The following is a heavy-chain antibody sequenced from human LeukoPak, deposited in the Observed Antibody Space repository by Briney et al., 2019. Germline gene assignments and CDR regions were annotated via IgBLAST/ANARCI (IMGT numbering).Heavy chain of an antibody. J-gene: IGHJ6*02. CDR1: GFTFSSYS. D-gene: IGHD2-21*02. Sequence: PGGSLRLSCAASGFTFSSYSMNWVRQAPGKGLEWVSSISSSSSYIYYADSVKGRFTISRDNAKNSLYLQMNSLRAEDTAVYYCARVFGDLYGMDVWGQGTTVTVSS. CDR3: ARVFGDLYGMDV. V-gene: IGHV3-21*01. CDR2: ISSSSSYI.